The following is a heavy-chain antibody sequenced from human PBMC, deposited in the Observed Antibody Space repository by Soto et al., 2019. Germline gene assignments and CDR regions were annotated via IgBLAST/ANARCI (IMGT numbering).Heavy chain of an antibody. J-gene: IGHJ6*01. CDR3: ARYGYDHNYGMNV. CDR2: IYPDDSDI. D-gene: IGHD2-8*01. Sequence: GESLKIFCRTSGYRFTYYWIAWVRQMPGKGLEWMGIIYPDDSDIRYSPSFQGQVTISADKSINTAYLQWSSLKASDTAMYYCARYGYDHNYGMNVWGQGSTVTVSS. CDR1: GYRFTYYW. V-gene: IGHV5-51*01.